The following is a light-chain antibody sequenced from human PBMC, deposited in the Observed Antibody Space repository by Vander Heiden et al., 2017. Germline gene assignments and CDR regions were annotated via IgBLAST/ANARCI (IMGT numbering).Light chain of an antibody. Sequence: IVLTPPPATLSLSPGKRAIPSCRASQSVGSQLSWYQQKPGQAPRLLIYEASTRAAGIPARFSGSGSGTDFTLTISILEPEDFAVYYCQQRTNWLTFGGGTKVEIK. CDR1: QSVGSQ. V-gene: IGKV3-11*01. CDR2: EAS. CDR3: QQRTNWLT. J-gene: IGKJ4*01.